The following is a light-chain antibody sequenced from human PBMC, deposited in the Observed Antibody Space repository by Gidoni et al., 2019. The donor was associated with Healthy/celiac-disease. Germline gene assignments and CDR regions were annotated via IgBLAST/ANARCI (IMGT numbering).Light chain of an antibody. J-gene: IGKJ3*01. CDR3: QQYNSRGFT. CDR2: DAS. Sequence: DIQMTQSPSTLSASVGDRVTITCRAGQSISSWLAWYQQKPGKAPKLLIYDASSLESGVPSRFSGSGSGTEFTLTISSLQPDDFATYYCQQYNSRGFTFGPGTKVDIK. CDR1: QSISSW. V-gene: IGKV1-5*01.